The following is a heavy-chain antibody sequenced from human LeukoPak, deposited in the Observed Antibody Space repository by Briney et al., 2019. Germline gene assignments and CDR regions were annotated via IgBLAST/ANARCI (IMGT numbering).Heavy chain of an antibody. CDR1: GGSISSYY. CDR3: ARGEYGSGSYYNVLFDP. D-gene: IGHD3-10*01. J-gene: IGHJ5*02. V-gene: IGHV4-59*01. CDR2: IYYSGST. Sequence: SETLSLTCTVSGGSISSYYWSRIRQPPGKGLEWIGYIYYSGSTNYNPSLKSRVTISVDTSKNQFTLKLNSVTAADTAVYYCARGEYGSGSYYNVLFDPWGQGTLVTVSS.